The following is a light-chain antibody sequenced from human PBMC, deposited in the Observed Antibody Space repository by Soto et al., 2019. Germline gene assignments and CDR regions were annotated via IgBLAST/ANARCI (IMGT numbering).Light chain of an antibody. J-gene: IGKJ1*01. CDR2: GAS. CDR3: QQYNKWRT. CDR1: QTVRNN. V-gene: IGKV3-15*01. Sequence: EFVLTQSPGTLSLSPGERATLSCRASQTVRNNYLAWYQQKPGQAPRLLIYGASTRATGIPARISGSGSGTEFTLTITSLQSEDFAVYYCQQYNKWRTFGQGTKVDIK.